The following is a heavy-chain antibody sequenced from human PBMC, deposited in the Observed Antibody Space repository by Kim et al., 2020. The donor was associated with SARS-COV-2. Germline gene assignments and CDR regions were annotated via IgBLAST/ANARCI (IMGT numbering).Heavy chain of an antibody. Sequence: GGSLRLSCAASGFTFDDYAMHWVRQAPGKGLEWVSGISWNSGSIGYADSVKGRFTISRDNAKNSLYLQMNSLRAEDTALYYCAKDIRERIAAAGTAPSMIDYWGQGTLVTVSS. CDR2: ISWNSGSI. V-gene: IGHV3-9*01. D-gene: IGHD6-13*01. CDR1: GFTFDDYA. J-gene: IGHJ4*02. CDR3: AKDIRERIAAAGTAPSMIDY.